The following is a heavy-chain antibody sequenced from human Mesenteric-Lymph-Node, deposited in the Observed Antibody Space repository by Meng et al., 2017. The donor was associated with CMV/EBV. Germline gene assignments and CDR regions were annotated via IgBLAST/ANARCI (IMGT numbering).Heavy chain of an antibody. CDR1: GFTISSYG. Sequence: GGSLRLSCAASGFTISSYGMHWVRQAPGKGLEWVGRIKSKTDGGTTDYAAPVKGRFTISRDNSKNTLYLQMNSLRAEDTAVYYCARDEGYTGGEGDYYYYGMDVWGQGTTVTVSS. CDR2: IKSKTDGGTT. CDR3: ARDEGYTGGEGDYYYYGMDV. J-gene: IGHJ6*02. V-gene: IGHV3-15*01. D-gene: IGHD1-1*01.